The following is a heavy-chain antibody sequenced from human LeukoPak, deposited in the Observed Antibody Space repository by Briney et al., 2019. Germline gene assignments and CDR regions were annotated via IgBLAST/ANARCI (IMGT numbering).Heavy chain of an antibody. V-gene: IGHV4-59*12. CDR2: IYYSGST. CDR1: GGSISSYY. CDR3: ARDADDYIPFDY. Sequence: SETLSLTCTVSGGSISSYYWSWIRQPPGKGLEWIGYIYYSGSTNYNPSLKSRVTISVDTSKNQFSLKLSSVTAADTAVYYCARDADDYIPFDYWGQGTLVTVSS. D-gene: IGHD5-24*01. J-gene: IGHJ4*02.